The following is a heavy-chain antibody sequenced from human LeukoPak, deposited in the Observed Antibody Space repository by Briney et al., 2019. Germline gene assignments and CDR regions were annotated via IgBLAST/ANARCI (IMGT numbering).Heavy chain of an antibody. CDR3: ARYDYDILTNPVDY. D-gene: IGHD3-9*01. J-gene: IGHJ4*02. V-gene: IGHV5-51*04. CDR2: IHPGDSDT. Sequence: GESLKISCKGSGYSFTSYWIGWVRQKPGKGLEWMGIIHPGDSDTLYSPSFQGQVTISADKPINTAYLQWSSLKASDTAMYYCARYDYDILTNPVDYWGQGTLVTVSS. CDR1: GYSFTSYW.